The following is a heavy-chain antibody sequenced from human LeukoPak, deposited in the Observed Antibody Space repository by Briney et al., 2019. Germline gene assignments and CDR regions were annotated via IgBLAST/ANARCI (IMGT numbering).Heavy chain of an antibody. CDR2: IIPIFGTA. J-gene: IGHJ6*03. D-gene: IGHD1-7*01. CDR3: ARDRLGITGTIYYYMDV. CDR1: GGTFSSYA. V-gene: IGHV1-69*05. Sequence: SVKVSCKASGGTFSSYAISWVRQAPGQGLEWMGGIIPIFGTADYAQKFQGRVTITTDESTSTAYMELSSLRSEDTAVYYCARDRLGITGTIYYYMDVWGKGTTVTVSS.